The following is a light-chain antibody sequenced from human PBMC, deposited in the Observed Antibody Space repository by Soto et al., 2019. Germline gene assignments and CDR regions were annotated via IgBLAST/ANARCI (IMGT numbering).Light chain of an antibody. J-gene: IGKJ1*01. CDR1: QSVSSSY. CDR3: QQCVTSPWT. V-gene: IGKV3-20*01. CDR2: GAS. Sequence: EVVLTQSPGTLCLSPGERATLSCRASQSVSSSYLAWYQQKPGQAPRLLISGASSRATGIPGRFSGSGSGTDFTLTITRLEPDDSAVYYCQQCVTSPWTFGPGTKVEIK.